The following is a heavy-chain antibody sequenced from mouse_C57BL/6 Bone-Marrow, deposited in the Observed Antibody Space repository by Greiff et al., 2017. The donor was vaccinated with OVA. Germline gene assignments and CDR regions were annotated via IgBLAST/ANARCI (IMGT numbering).Heavy chain of an antibody. V-gene: IGHV1-69*01. Sequence: QVQLQQPGAELVMPGASVKLSCKASGYTFTSYWMHWVKQRPGQGLEWIGEIDPSDSYTNYNQKFKGKSTLTVDKSSSTAYMQLSSLTSEYSAVYYCAYDYDEGFAYWGQGTLVTVSA. CDR3: AYDYDEGFAY. CDR2: IDPSDSYT. J-gene: IGHJ3*01. D-gene: IGHD2-4*01. CDR1: GYTFTSYW.